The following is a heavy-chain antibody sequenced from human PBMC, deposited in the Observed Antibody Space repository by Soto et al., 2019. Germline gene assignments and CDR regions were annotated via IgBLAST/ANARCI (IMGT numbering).Heavy chain of an antibody. V-gene: IGHV3-48*03. Sequence: GSLRLSCAASGFTFSSYEMNWVRQAPGKGLEWVSYISSSGSTIYYADSVKGRFTISRDNAKNSLYLQMNSLRAEDTAVYYCARETMVRGVIAAWDYWGQGTLVTVSS. J-gene: IGHJ4*02. CDR2: ISSSGSTI. CDR1: GFTFSSYE. D-gene: IGHD3-10*01. CDR3: ARETMVRGVIAAWDY.